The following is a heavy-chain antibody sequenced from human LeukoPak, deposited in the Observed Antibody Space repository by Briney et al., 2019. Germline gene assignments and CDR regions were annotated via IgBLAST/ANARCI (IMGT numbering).Heavy chain of an antibody. J-gene: IGHJ5*02. D-gene: IGHD1-26*01. CDR1: GYSISSGYY. CDR3: ARDRGRLSGSSQLNWFDP. V-gene: IGHV4-38-2*02. CDR2: IYHSGST. Sequence: SETLSLTCTVSGYSISSGYYWGWIRQPPGKGLEWIGSIYHSGSTYYNPSLKSRVTISVDTSKNQFSLKLSSVTAADTAVYCCARDRGRLSGSSQLNWFDPWGQGTLVTVSS.